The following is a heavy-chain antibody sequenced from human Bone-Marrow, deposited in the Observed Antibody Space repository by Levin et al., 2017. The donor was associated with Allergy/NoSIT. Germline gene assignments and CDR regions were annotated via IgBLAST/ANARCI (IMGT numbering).Heavy chain of an antibody. J-gene: IGHJ4*02. CDR2: IYHSGST. V-gene: IGHV4-4*02. CDR3: ARDHEAVAAAAPR. Sequence: PSETLSLTCAVSGGSISSSHWWSWVRQPPGKGLEWVGEIYHSGSTNYNPSLKSRVTISVDNSKNLFSLKLSSVTAADTAVYYCARDHEAVAAAAPRWGQGILVTVSS. D-gene: IGHD6-13*01. CDR1: GGSISSSHW.